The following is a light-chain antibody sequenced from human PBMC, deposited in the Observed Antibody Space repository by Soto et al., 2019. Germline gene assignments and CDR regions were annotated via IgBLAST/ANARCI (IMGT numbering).Light chain of an antibody. CDR1: SSDVGGYDY. Sequence: QSVLTQPASVSGSPGQSITISCTGTSSDVGGYDYVSWYQQHPGKAPKLMIYDVSNRPSGISNRFSGSKSGNTASLTISGLQAEDEADYYCSSYTNSGVVFGGGTKLTVL. V-gene: IGLV2-14*03. CDR3: SSYTNSGVV. CDR2: DVS. J-gene: IGLJ2*01.